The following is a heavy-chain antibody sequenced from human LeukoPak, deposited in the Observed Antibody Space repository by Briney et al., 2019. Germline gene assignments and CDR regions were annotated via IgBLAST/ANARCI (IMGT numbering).Heavy chain of an antibody. CDR1: GFTVNSNY. CDR2: IYGGGAT. Sequence: GGSLRLSCAASGFTVNSNYMSWVRQPPGKGLEWVSVIYGGGATYYSDSVRGRFTISRDNSRNTLYLQMNSLRAEDTAVYYCATTYYYLSSGYFGYWGQGTLVTVSS. D-gene: IGHD3-22*01. CDR3: ATTYYYLSSGYFGY. V-gene: IGHV3-66*01. J-gene: IGHJ4*02.